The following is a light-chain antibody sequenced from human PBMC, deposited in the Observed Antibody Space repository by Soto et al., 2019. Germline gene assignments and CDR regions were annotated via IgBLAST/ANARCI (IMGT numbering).Light chain of an antibody. Sequence: QSALTQPPSASGSPGQSVTISCTGSSSDVGGYNYVSWYQQYPGKAPKLIIYEVTKRPSGVPDRFSGSRSGNTASLTVSWLQAEDEADYYCCSYAVSNNFVVFGGGTKVTVL. CDR2: EVT. CDR3: CSYAVSNNFVV. J-gene: IGLJ2*01. V-gene: IGLV2-8*01. CDR1: SSDVGGYNY.